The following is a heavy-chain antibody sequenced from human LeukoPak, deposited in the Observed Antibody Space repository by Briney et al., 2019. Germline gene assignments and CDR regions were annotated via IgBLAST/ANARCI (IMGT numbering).Heavy chain of an antibody. J-gene: IGHJ4*02. CDR3: AAGGVYYDILTGYSGDYENFDY. CDR1: GGTFSSYA. CDR2: IIPIFGTA. V-gene: IGHV1-69*13. D-gene: IGHD3-9*01. Sequence: GASVKVSCKASGGTFSSYAISWVRQAPGLGLEWMGGIIPIFGTANYAQKFQGRVTITADESTSTAYMELSSLRSEDTAVYYCAAGGVYYDILTGYSGDYENFDYWGQGTLVTVSS.